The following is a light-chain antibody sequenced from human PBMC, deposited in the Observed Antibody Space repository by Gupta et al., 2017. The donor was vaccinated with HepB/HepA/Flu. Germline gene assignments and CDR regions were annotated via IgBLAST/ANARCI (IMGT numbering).Light chain of an antibody. CDR3: QHYNNWPPWT. J-gene: IGKJ1*01. CDR1: HSVSSN. V-gene: IGKV3-15*01. Sequence: EIVMTQSPATLSVSPGERATLSCRASHSVSSNLAWYQQRPGQAPRLLIYGASTRATDIPARFSGSGPGTEFTLTISSLQSEDVAVYYCQHYNNWPPWTFGQGTKVEIK. CDR2: GAS.